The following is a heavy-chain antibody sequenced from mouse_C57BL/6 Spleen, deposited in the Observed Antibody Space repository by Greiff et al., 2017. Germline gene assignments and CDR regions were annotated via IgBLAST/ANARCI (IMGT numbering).Heavy chain of an antibody. Sequence: EVQLVESGGGLVQPGGSLKLSCAASGFTFSDYYMYWVRQTPEKRLEWVAYISNGGGSTYYPDTVKGRFTISRDNAKNTRYLQMSRLKSEDTAMYYCARPTEDYAMDYWGQGTSVTVSS. CDR1: GFTFSDYY. D-gene: IGHD1-1*01. CDR3: ARPTEDYAMDY. J-gene: IGHJ4*01. V-gene: IGHV5-12*01. CDR2: ISNGGGST.